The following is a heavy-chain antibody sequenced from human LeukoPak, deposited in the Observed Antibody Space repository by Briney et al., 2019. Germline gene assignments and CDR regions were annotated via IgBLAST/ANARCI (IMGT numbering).Heavy chain of an antibody. CDR2: IYYSGST. CDR1: AASISIYY. V-gene: IGHV4-59*01. D-gene: IGHD7-27*01. J-gene: IGHJ4*02. Sequence: SETLSLTRTVSAASISIYYWSWVRQPPGKGLEWIGYIYYSGSTNYNPSLKSRVTISVDTPKNQFSLKLSSGTAADAAVYYCASRKLGNDYWGQGTLVTVSS. CDR3: ASRKLGNDY.